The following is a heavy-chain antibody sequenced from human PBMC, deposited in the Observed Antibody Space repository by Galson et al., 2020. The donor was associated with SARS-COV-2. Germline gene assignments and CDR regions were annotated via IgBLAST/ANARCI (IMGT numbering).Heavy chain of an antibody. D-gene: IGHD2-21*02. Sequence: GGSLRLSCAASGFTFSDCSMNWVRQAPGKGLEWVAVISYDGSNKYYADSVKGRFTISRDNSKNTLYLQMNSLRAEDTAVYYCAREAYCGGDCYSVFDYWGQGTLVTVSS. CDR1: GFTFSDCS. CDR3: AREAYCGGDCYSVFDY. V-gene: IGHV3-30*03. CDR2: ISYDGSNK. J-gene: IGHJ4*02.